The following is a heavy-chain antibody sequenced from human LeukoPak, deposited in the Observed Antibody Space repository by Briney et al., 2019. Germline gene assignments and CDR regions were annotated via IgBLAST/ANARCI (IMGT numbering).Heavy chain of an antibody. V-gene: IGHV1-18*01. D-gene: IGHD2-2*01. CDR3: ARDPPRYCSSTSCYQT. CDR2: ISAYNGNT. CDR1: GYTFTSYG. J-gene: IGHJ5*02. Sequence: ASVKVSCKASGYTFTSYGISWVRQAPGQGLEWMGWISAYNGNTNYAQKLQGRVTMTTDTSTSTAYMELRSLRSDDAAVYYCARDPPRYCSSTSCYQTWGQGTLVTVSS.